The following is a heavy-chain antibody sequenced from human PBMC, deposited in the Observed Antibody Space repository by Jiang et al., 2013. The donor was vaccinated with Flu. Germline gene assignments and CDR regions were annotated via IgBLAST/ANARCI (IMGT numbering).Heavy chain of an antibody. V-gene: IGHV3-23*01. CDR2: ISKSGGST. J-gene: IGHJ3*02. CDR3: AKEDWQWGPTDAFDI. D-gene: IGHD6-19*01. CDR1: GFTFSNYA. Sequence: VQLLESGGDLVQPGGSLRLSCAASGFTFSNYAMNWVRQAPGKGLEWVSRISKSGGSTYYADSVKGRFTISRDNSKNTLYLQINSLRAEDTAVYYCAKEDWQWGPTDAFDIWGQGTMVTVSS.